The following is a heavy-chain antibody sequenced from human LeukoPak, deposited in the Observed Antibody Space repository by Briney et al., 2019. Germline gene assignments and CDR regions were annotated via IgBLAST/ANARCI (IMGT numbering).Heavy chain of an antibody. CDR3: ARGIRRDGYKSSLHY. Sequence: ASVKVSFTSSVYTFTIYYMHWVRHAPGQGLEWMGIINPSGGSTSYAQKFQGRVTMTRDTSTSTVYMELSSLGSEDTAVYYCARGIRRDGYKSSLHYWGQGTLVTVSS. V-gene: IGHV1-46*01. CDR1: VYTFTIYY. J-gene: IGHJ4*02. CDR2: INPSGGST. D-gene: IGHD5-24*01.